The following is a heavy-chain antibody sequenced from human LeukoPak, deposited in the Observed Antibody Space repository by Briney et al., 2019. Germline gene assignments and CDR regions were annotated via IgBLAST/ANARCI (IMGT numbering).Heavy chain of an antibody. J-gene: IGHJ6*03. D-gene: IGHD5-18*01. CDR2: IYYSGST. CDR1: GGSIRSSTDY. Sequence: SETLSLTCTVSGGSIRSSTDYWGWIRQPPGKELEWIGSIYYSGSTYYNPSLKSRVTISVDTSKNQFSVKLSSVTAADTAVYYCARVRSGYSSSYYYYMDVWGKGTTVTISS. V-gene: IGHV4-39*07. CDR3: ARVRSGYSSSYYYYMDV.